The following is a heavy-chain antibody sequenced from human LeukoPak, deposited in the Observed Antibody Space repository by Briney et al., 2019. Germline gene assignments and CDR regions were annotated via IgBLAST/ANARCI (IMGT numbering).Heavy chain of an antibody. V-gene: IGHV4-4*07. CDR2: IYSSGST. J-gene: IGHJ3*02. D-gene: IGHD7-27*01. Sequence: SETLSLTCTVSGGSISSYYWNWMRQPAGKGLEWVGRIYSSGSTNYNPSLKSRVTISVDTSKNQFSLKLNSVTAADTAVYYCARDRKNWGDAFDIWGQGTMVTVSS. CDR3: ARDRKNWGDAFDI. CDR1: GGSISSYY.